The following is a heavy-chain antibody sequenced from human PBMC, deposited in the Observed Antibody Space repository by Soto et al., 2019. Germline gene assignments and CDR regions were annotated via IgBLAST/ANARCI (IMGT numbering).Heavy chain of an antibody. J-gene: IGHJ6*02. V-gene: IGHV3-23*01. Sequence: PGGSLRLSCAASGFTFSGFTFSSYAMTWVRQAPGKGLEWVSTISGTGVSTYYAASVKGRFTISRDNSKDTLYLRMNSLRAEDTAVYYCAKGGRPPREPFMDVWGQGTTVTVSS. CDR1: GFTFSGFTFSSYA. CDR2: ISGTGVST. D-gene: IGHD1-1*01. CDR3: AKGGRPPREPFMDV.